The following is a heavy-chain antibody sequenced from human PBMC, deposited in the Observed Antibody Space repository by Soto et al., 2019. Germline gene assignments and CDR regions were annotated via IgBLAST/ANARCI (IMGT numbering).Heavy chain of an antibody. D-gene: IGHD3-10*01. V-gene: IGHV1-18*01. J-gene: IGHJ5*02. CDR3: ARGNLYLSREFHQFDP. Sequence: ASVKVSCKSSGYPFTHYGITWIRQAPGQGLEWMGWISPFNGNTNYGQTLQGRVTITRDTSASTAYMELSSLRSEDTAVYYCARGNLYLSREFHQFDPWGQGTLVTVSS. CDR2: ISPFNGNT. CDR1: GYPFTHYG.